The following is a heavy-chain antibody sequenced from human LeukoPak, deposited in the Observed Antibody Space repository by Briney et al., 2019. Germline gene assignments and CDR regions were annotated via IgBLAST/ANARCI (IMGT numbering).Heavy chain of an antibody. CDR2: VNPHTGGT. CDR1: GYTFTDYH. V-gene: IGHV1-2*02. D-gene: IGHD1-1*01. CDR3: STIGERPSQYFY. J-gene: IGHJ4*02. Sequence: ASVKVSCKASGYTFTDYHIHWVRQAPGQGLEWLGWVNPHTGGTNHAQKFQGRVTVTRDTSITSAYMELTNLRPDDTAVYYCSTIGERPSQYFYWGQGTLVTVSS.